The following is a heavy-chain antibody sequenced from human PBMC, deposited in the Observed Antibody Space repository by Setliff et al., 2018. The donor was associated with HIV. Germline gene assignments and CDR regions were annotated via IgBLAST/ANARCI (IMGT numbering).Heavy chain of an antibody. D-gene: IGHD5-18*01. J-gene: IGHJ1*01. CDR1: GGSFSAYY. CDR2: INHSGGT. CDR3: ARGGYSYGFGRHRAYFQY. V-gene: IGHV4-34*01. Sequence: SETLSLTCAVYGGSFSAYYWSWIRQTPGKGLEWIGEINHSGGTNYNPSLKSRVTMSVDTSKNQFSRNLSSVTAADTAVFYCARGGYSYGFGRHRAYFQYWGQGTQVTVSS.